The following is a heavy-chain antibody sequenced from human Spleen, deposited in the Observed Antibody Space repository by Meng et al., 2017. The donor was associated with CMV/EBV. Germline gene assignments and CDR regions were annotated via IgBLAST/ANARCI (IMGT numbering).Heavy chain of an antibody. D-gene: IGHD1-14*01. CDR2: MSWNGGFT. Sequence: GGSLRLSCAASGLTFEDYAMHWVRQAPGKGLEWVSGMSWNGGFTGYADSVNGRFTISRDNAKKSLYLQMNSLRAEDTAVYYCAKDFLGRTNHYYYGMDVWGQGTTVTVSS. J-gene: IGHJ6*02. V-gene: IGHV3-9*01. CDR3: AKDFLGRTNHYYYGMDV. CDR1: GLTFEDYA.